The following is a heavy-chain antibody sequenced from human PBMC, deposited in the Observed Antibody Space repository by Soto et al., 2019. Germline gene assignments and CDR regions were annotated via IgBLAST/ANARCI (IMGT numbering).Heavy chain of an antibody. J-gene: IGHJ4*02. CDR3: ARAVPAVIDS. CDR2: INHSGST. Sequence: SETLSLTCAVYDGSFSYYYWSWIRQPPGKGLEWIGEINHSGSTNYNASLKSRVTISLDTSKNQFSLKLTSVTAADTAVYFCARAVPAVIDSWGQGTLVTVSS. D-gene: IGHD2-2*01. V-gene: IGHV4-34*01. CDR1: DGSFSYYY.